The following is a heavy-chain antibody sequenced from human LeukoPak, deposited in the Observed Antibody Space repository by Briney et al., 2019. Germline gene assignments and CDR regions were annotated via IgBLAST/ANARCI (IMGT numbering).Heavy chain of an antibody. CDR3: ARRRGQWRAYYYMDV. J-gene: IGHJ6*03. V-gene: IGHV4-34*01. D-gene: IGHD6-19*01. Sequence: SETLSLTCAVYGGSFSGYYWSWIRQPPGKGLEWIGEINHSGSTNYNPSLKSRVTISVDTSKNQFSLKLSSVTAADTAVYYCARRRGQWRAYYYMDVWGKGTTVTISS. CDR1: GGSFSGYY. CDR2: INHSGST.